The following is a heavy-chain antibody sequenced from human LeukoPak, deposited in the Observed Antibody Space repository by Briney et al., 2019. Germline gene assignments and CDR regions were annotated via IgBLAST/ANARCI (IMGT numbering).Heavy chain of an antibody. CDR2: ISGSGGST. CDR1: GFTFSSYA. V-gene: IGHV3-23*01. Sequence: PGGSLRLSCAASGFTFSSYAMSWVRQAPGKGLEWVSAISGSGGSTYYADSVKGRFTISRDNSKNSLYLQMNSLRAEDTAVYYCARDTKTYSSSWYRDWGQGTLVTVSS. J-gene: IGHJ4*02. CDR3: ARDTKTYSSSWYRD. D-gene: IGHD6-13*01.